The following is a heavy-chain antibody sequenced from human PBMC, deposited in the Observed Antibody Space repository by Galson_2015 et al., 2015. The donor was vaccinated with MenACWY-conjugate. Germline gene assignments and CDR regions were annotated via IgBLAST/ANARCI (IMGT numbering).Heavy chain of an antibody. CDR3: ARDVGYSSSSEGENWFDP. J-gene: IGHJ5*02. CDR1: GYTFTSYA. V-gene: IGHV1-3*01. Sequence: SVKVSCKASGYTFTSYAMHWVRQAPGQRLEWMGWINAGNGNTKYSQKFQGRVTITRDTSASTAYMELSSLRSEDTAVYYCARDVGYSSSSEGENWFDPWGQGTLVTVSS. D-gene: IGHD6-6*01. CDR2: INAGNGNT.